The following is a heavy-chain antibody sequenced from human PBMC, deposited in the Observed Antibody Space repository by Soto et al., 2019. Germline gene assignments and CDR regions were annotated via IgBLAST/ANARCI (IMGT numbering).Heavy chain of an antibody. CDR2: ISAYNGNT. CDR3: ARVPEGYSSSSHFDY. CDR1: GYTFTSYG. Sequence: ASVKVSCKASGYTFTSYGISWVRQAPGQGLEWMGWISAYNGNTNYAQKLQGRVTMTTDTSTSTAYMELRSLRSDDTAMYYCARVPEGYSSSSHFDYWGQGTLVTVSS. V-gene: IGHV1-18*01. D-gene: IGHD6-6*01. J-gene: IGHJ4*02.